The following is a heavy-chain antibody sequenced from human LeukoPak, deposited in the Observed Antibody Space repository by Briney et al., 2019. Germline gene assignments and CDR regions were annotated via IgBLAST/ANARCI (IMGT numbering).Heavy chain of an antibody. CDR3: ARGPTPDESGYHYYYGMDV. J-gene: IGHJ6*02. CDR1: GFTFSSYW. CDR2: INSDGSST. D-gene: IGHD1-14*01. Sequence: PGGSLRLSCAASGFTFSSYWMHWVRQAPGKGLVWVSRINSDGSSTSYADSVKGRFTISRDNAKNTLYLQMNSLRAEDTAVYYCARGPTPDESGYHYYYGMDVWGQGTTVTVSS. V-gene: IGHV3-74*01.